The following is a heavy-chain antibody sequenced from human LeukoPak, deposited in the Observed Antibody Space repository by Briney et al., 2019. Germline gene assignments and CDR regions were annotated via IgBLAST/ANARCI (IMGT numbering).Heavy chain of an antibody. CDR3: AREYGSGSYYPLFAFDI. Sequence: SETLSLTCTVSGGSISSSSYYWGWIRQPPGKGLEWIGSIYYSGSTYYNPSLKSRVTISVDKSKNQFSLKLSSVTAADTAVYYCAREYGSGSYYPLFAFDIWGQGTMVTVSS. V-gene: IGHV4-39*07. CDR2: IYYSGST. D-gene: IGHD3-10*01. CDR1: GGSISSSSYY. J-gene: IGHJ3*02.